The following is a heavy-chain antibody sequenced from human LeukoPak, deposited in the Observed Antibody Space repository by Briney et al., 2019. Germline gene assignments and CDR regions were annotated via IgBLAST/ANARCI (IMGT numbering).Heavy chain of an antibody. V-gene: IGHV1-18*01. CDR2: ISAYNGNT. D-gene: IGHD3-10*01. CDR3: ARVGWRLWFGETTPFDY. CDR1: GYTFTSYG. J-gene: IGHJ4*02. Sequence: ASVKVSCKASGYTFTSYGISWVRQAPGQGLEWMGWISAYNGNTNYAQKLQGRVTMTTDTSTSTAYMELRSLRSDDTAVYYCARVGWRLWFGETTPFDYWGQGTLVTVSS.